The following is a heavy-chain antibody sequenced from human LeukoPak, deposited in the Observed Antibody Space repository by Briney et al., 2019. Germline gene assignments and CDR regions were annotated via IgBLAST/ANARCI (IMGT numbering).Heavy chain of an antibody. J-gene: IGHJ4*02. D-gene: IGHD3-3*01. CDR1: GGSFSGYY. CDR2: INHSGST. V-gene: IGHV4-34*01. Sequence: SETLSLTCAVYGGSFSGYYWSWIRQPPGKGLEWIGEINHSGSTNYNPSLKSRVTISVDTSKNQFSLKLSSVTAADTAVYYCARRAGYDFWSGYYSDYWGQGTLVTVSS. CDR3: ARRAGYDFWSGYYSDY.